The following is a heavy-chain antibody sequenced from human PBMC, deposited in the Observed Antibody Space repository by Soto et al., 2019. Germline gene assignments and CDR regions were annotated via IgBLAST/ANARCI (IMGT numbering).Heavy chain of an antibody. D-gene: IGHD4-17*01. CDR2: ISYDGSNK. Sequence: QVQLVESGGGVVQPGRSLRLSCAASGFTFSSYAMHWVRQAPGKGLEWVAVISYDGSNKYYADSVKGRFTISRDNSKNTLYLQMNSLRAEDTAVYYCARATVTTPLSYFDYWGQGTLVTVSS. V-gene: IGHV3-30-3*01. J-gene: IGHJ4*02. CDR3: ARATVTTPLSYFDY. CDR1: GFTFSSYA.